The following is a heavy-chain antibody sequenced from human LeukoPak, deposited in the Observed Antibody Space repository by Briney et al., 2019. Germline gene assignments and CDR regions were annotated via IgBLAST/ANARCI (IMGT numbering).Heavy chain of an antibody. CDR2: IYHSGST. Sequence: TSETLSLTCTVSGYSISSGYYWGWIRQPPGKGLEWIWSIYHSGSTYYNPSLKSRVTISIDTSKNQFSLELSSVTAADTAVYYCARGGYYGSGNDFRFDPWGQGTLVTVSS. D-gene: IGHD3-10*01. J-gene: IGHJ5*02. CDR1: GYSISSGYY. CDR3: ARGGYYGSGNDFRFDP. V-gene: IGHV4-38-2*02.